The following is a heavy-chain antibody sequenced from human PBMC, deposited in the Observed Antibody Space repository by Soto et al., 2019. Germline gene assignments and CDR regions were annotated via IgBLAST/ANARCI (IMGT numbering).Heavy chain of an antibody. J-gene: IGHJ6*02. V-gene: IGHV4-31*03. CDR2: IYYSGST. Sequence: VQLQEAGPGLVKPSQTLSLTCTVSDGSISSGVYYWSWICYHPGKGLEWIGYIYYSGSTYYNPPRKRRVTISVDASNIQFCLMLSSVTGAETAVYYCAGVFGFGGMDVWGQGTTVTVSS. CDR1: DGSISSGVYY. D-gene: IGHD3-10*01. CDR3: AGVFGFGGMDV.